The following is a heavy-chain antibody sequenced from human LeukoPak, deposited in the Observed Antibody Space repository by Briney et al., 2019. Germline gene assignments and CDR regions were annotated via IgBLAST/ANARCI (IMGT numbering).Heavy chain of an antibody. CDR2: ISGSGGST. J-gene: IGHJ6*03. CDR1: EFTFSSYW. V-gene: IGHV3-23*01. Sequence: GGSLRLSCEASEFTFSSYWMSWVRQAPGKGLEWVSAISGSGGSTYYADSVKGRFTISRDNSKNTLYLQMNSLRAEDTAVYYCARDPYSGSYSDYYYYYMDVWGKGTAVTVSS. D-gene: IGHD1-26*01. CDR3: ARDPYSGSYSDYYYYYMDV.